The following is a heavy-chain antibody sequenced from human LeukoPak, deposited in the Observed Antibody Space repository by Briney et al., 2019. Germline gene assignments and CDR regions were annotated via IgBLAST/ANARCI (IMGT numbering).Heavy chain of an antibody. V-gene: IGHV1-18*01. Sequence: ASVKVSYKASGYTFTSYGISWVRQAPGQGLEWMGWISAYNGNTNYAQKLQGRVTMTTDTSTSTAYMELRSLRSDDTAVYYCARDTNGYTKPYYFDYWSQGTLVTVSS. CDR2: ISAYNGNT. D-gene: IGHD6-13*01. CDR3: ARDTNGYTKPYYFDY. CDR1: GYTFTSYG. J-gene: IGHJ4*02.